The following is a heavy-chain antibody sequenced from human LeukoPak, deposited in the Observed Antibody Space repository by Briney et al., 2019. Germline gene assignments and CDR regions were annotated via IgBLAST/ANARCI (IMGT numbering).Heavy chain of an antibody. V-gene: IGHV3-30*02. Sequence: GGSLRLSCAVSGFTFSSYGMHWVRQAPGKGLEWVAFIRYDGSNKYYADSVKGRFTISRDNSKNTLYLQMNSLRAEDTAVYYCAKDKIGVVVVPYFGYWGQGTLVTVSS. J-gene: IGHJ4*02. CDR3: AKDKIGVVVVPYFGY. CDR1: GFTFSSYG. CDR2: IRYDGSNK. D-gene: IGHD3-22*01.